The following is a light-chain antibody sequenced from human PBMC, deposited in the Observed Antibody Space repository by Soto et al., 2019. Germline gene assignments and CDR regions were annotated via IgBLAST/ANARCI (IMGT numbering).Light chain of an antibody. CDR1: QAVNTR. V-gene: IGKV3-11*01. CDR3: QQHADWPLT. Sequence: EIVLTQSPATLSSFPGDRVTLSCRASQAVNTRLAWYQHKPGQAPRLLIYLTSNRAAGIPARFSGSGSETDFTLTISDVEPEDFAVYYCQQHADWPLTFGGGTKVEIK. CDR2: LTS. J-gene: IGKJ4*01.